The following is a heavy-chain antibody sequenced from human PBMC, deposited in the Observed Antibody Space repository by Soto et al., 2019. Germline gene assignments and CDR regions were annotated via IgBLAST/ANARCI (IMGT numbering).Heavy chain of an antibody. CDR2: IYYSGST. CDR1: GGSISSYY. D-gene: IGHD6-13*01. Sequence: PSETLSLTCTVSGGSISSYYWSWIRQPPGKGLEWIGYIYYSGSTNYNPSLKSRVTISVDTSKNQFSLKLSSVTAANTAMNYCAREYDEQQLVGDYYYYMDVWGKGTTVTVSS. V-gene: IGHV4-59*01. J-gene: IGHJ6*03. CDR3: AREYDEQQLVGDYYYYMDV.